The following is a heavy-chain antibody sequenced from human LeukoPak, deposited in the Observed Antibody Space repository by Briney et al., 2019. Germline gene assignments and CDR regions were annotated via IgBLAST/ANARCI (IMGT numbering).Heavy chain of an antibody. J-gene: IGHJ6*02. V-gene: IGHV3-7*03. CDR1: GFTMTNYW. CDR2: IKQDGSDK. CDR3: ARGGGLDV. D-gene: IGHD3-16*01. Sequence: PGGSLRLSCAASGFTMTNYWMSWVRQAPGKGLEWVANIKQDGSDKYYVDSVKGRFTISRDSAKNSLYLQMNSLRTEDTAVYFCARGGGLDVWGQGATVTVSS.